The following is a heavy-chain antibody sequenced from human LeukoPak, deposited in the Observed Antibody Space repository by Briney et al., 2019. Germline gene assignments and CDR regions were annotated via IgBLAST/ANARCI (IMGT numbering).Heavy chain of an antibody. CDR3: VREVTSGSFDY. J-gene: IGHJ4*02. CDR1: GFTFSSYA. CDR2: ISYDGSNG. Sequence: GGPLRLSCAASGFTFSSYAMHWVRQAPGRGLEWVTVISYDGSNGYYTGSVKGRFTISRDNSQNTLYVQMSSLRPEDTAVYYCVREVTSGSFDYWGQGTLVTVSS. D-gene: IGHD1-26*01. V-gene: IGHV3-30*04.